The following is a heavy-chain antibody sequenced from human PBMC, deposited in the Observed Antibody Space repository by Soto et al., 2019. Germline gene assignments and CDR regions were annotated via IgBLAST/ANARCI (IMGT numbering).Heavy chain of an antibody. CDR2: IYYSGST. CDR1: GGSISSSSYY. Sequence: ETLSLTCTVSGGSISSSSYYWGWIRQPPGKGLEWIGSIYYSGSTYYNPSLKSRVTISVDTSKNQFSLKLSSVTAADTAVYYCATCRGEAVAGIDWFDPWGQGTLVTVSS. J-gene: IGHJ5*02. D-gene: IGHD6-19*01. CDR3: ATCRGEAVAGIDWFDP. V-gene: IGHV4-39*01.